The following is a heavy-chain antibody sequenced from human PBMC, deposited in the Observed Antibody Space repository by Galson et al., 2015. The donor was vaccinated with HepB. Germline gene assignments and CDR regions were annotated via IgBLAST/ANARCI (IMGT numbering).Heavy chain of an antibody. CDR1: GFTFTDYY. CDR2: ISSSGFTT. D-gene: IGHD2-15*01. CDR3: AREGRYCSGGGCYSGAFDY. V-gene: IGHV3-11*01. Sequence: SLRLSCAASGFTFTDYYMSWIRQAPGKGLEWISYISSSGFTTYYADSVKGRFTISRDNAKNSLYLQMNSLRAEDTAVYYCAREGRYCSGGGCYSGAFDYWGQGTLVTVSS. J-gene: IGHJ4*02.